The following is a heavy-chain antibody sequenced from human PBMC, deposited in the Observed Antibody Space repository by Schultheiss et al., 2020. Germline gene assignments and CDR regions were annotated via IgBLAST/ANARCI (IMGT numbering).Heavy chain of an antibody. Sequence: ASVKVSCKASGYTFTSYDINWVRQATGQGLEWMGWMNPNSGNTGYAQKFQGRVTMTRNTSISTAYMELSSLRSEDTAVYYCAREPEPDYYDSSNKPYYFDYWGQGTLVTVSS. CDR2: MNPNSGNT. V-gene: IGHV1-8*01. CDR3: AREPEPDYYDSSNKPYYFDY. D-gene: IGHD3-22*01. CDR1: GYTFTSYD. J-gene: IGHJ4*02.